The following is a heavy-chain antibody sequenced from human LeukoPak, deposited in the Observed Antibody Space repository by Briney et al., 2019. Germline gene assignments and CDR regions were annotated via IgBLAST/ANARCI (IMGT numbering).Heavy chain of an antibody. CDR2: ISSSSSYT. Sequence: PGGSLRLSCAASGFTFSDYYMSWIRQAPGKGLEWVSYISSSSSYTNYADSVKGRFTISRDNAKNSLYLQMNSLRAEDTAVYYCAKAHSSGWYAIDYWGLGTLVTVSS. J-gene: IGHJ4*02. V-gene: IGHV3-11*05. D-gene: IGHD6-19*01. CDR1: GFTFSDYY. CDR3: AKAHSSGWYAIDY.